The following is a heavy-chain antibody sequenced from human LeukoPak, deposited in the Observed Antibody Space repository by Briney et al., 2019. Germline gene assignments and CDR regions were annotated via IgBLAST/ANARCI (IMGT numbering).Heavy chain of an antibody. Sequence: GGSLRLSCAASDFSFITYAMSWVRQAPGKGLEWVSTISGGGDATYYADSVKGRFTISRDNSKNTLYLQMNSLRVEDTAVYYCARDDTHYGSSGSFYDAFDIWGQGTMVTVSS. CDR1: DFSFITYA. J-gene: IGHJ3*02. D-gene: IGHD3-22*01. CDR2: ISGGGDAT. CDR3: ARDDTHYGSSGSFYDAFDI. V-gene: IGHV3-23*01.